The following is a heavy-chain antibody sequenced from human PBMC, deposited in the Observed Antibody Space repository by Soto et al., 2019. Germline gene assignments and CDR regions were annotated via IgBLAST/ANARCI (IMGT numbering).Heavy chain of an antibody. D-gene: IGHD6-19*01. CDR3: AHGSGWLSDY. CDR1: GFSLTSTAVG. Sequence: QITLKESGPTLVKPRQTLTLTCTFSGFSLTSTAVGVNWIRQPPGKALEWLALIYWDDNNQYNPSLKSRLTVTKDTSKNQVVLTMTNMDPVDTATYYCAHGSGWLSDYWGQGTLVTVSS. CDR2: IYWDDNN. V-gene: IGHV2-5*02. J-gene: IGHJ4*02.